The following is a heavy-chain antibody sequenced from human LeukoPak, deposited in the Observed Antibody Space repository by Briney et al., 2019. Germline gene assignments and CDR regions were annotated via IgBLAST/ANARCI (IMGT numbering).Heavy chain of an antibody. D-gene: IGHD4-23*01. CDR1: GYTFTSYD. J-gene: IGHJ4*02. Sequence: ASVKVSCKASGYTFTSYDINWVRQAPGQGLEWVGWISGSNGNTNYAQKFQGRVSMTADTSTSTAYMELRSLRSDDTAVYYCARDGNPDYWGQGTLVTVSS. V-gene: IGHV1-18*01. CDR2: ISGSNGNT. CDR3: ARDGNPDY.